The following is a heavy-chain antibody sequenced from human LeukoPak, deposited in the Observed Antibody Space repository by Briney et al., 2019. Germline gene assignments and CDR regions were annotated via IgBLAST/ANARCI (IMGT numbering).Heavy chain of an antibody. Sequence: GASVKVSCKIPGYTFTDYYMHWVQQAPGKGLEWMGLVDPEDGETIYAEKFQGRVTITADTSIDTAYMELSSLRSEDTAVYYCATDLVAYWGQGTLVTVSS. CDR1: GYTFTDYY. J-gene: IGHJ4*02. CDR2: VDPEDGET. CDR3: ATDLVAY. V-gene: IGHV1-69-2*01. D-gene: IGHD2-8*02.